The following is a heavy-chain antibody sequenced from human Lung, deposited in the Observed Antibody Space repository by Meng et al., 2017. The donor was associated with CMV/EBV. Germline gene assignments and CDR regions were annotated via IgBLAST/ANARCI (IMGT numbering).Heavy chain of an antibody. CDR3: AKARYNWNDGDYFDY. Sequence: SGFTFSGYAMSWVRQAPGKGLEWVSAISGSGGSTYYADSVKGRFTISRDNSKNTLYPQMNSLRAEDTAVYYCAKARYNWNDGDYFDYWGQGTLVTVSS. CDR1: GFTFSGYA. D-gene: IGHD1-1*01. V-gene: IGHV3-23*01. CDR2: ISGSGGST. J-gene: IGHJ4*02.